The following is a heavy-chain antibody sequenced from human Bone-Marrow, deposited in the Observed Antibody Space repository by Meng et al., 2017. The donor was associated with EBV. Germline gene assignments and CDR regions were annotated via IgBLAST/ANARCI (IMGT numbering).Heavy chain of an antibody. CDR1: GYTFSICT. J-gene: IGHJ4*02. CDR2: IHGYSTNT. CDR3: VRFSNYVLDH. D-gene: IGHD3-10*01. Sequence: QIQLVQSGGAVQKPGSSVRVSCKTSGYTFSICTLNWVRQVPGQGFEWVGWIHGYSTNTHYAQKFHGRVNMSTDTSTDTSYMELKNLRPDDTAIYYCVRFSNYVLDHWGQGTLVTVSS. V-gene: IGHV1-18*01.